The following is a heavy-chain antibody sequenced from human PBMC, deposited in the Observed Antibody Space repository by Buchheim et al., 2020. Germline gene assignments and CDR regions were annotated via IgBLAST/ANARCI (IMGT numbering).Heavy chain of an antibody. J-gene: IGHJ4*02. V-gene: IGHV4-34*01. CDR3: ARDLGGITMVRGVIYY. CDR1: GGSFSGYY. CDR2: IYHSGST. Sequence: QVQLQQWGAGLLKPSETLSLTCAVYGGSFSGYYWSWIRQPPGKGLEWIGEIYHSGSTNYNPSLKSRVTISVDKSKNQFSLKLSSVTAADTAVYYCARDLGGITMVRGVIYYWGQGTL. D-gene: IGHD3-10*01.